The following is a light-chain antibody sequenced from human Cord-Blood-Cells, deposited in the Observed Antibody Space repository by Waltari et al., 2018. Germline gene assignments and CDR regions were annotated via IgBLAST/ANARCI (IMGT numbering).Light chain of an antibody. CDR2: DVS. Sequence: QSALTQPASVSGSPGQSITLSCTGTSSYVGGYNYVSWYQQHPGNAPKLMIYDVSNRPSGVSNRFSGSKSGNTASLTISGLQAEDEADYYCSSYTSSSTWVFGGGTKLTVL. CDR3: SSYTSSSTWV. J-gene: IGLJ3*02. V-gene: IGLV2-14*01. CDR1: SSYVGGYNY.